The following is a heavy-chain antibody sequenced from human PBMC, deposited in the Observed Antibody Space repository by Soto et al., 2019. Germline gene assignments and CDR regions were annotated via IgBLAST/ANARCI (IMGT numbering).Heavy chain of an antibody. J-gene: IGHJ4*02. CDR2: IKTDGTTT. CDR3: ARDLGYSNNF. CDR1: GFTFSSHW. V-gene: IGHV3-74*01. D-gene: IGHD5-12*01. Sequence: GGSLRLSCAASGFTFSSHWMHWVRQAPGKGLVWVSHIKTDGTTTNYADSVKGRFTISRDNAKNTLYLQMNSLRAEDTAVYFCARDLGYSNNFWGQGTLVTVSS.